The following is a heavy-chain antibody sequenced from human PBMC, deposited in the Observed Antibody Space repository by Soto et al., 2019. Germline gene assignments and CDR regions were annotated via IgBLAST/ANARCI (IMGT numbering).Heavy chain of an antibody. J-gene: IGHJ4*02. D-gene: IGHD6-19*01. CDR3: ARDTGAKVAGTFDY. CDR2: IKQDGSEK. Sequence: GGSLRLSCEASGFIFNNFWMTWVRQAPGKGLEWVANIKQDGSEKYYVDSVKGRFTISRDNAKNSLYLQMNSLRAEDTAMYYCARDTGAKVAGTFDYWGPGTLVTVSS. V-gene: IGHV3-7*01. CDR1: GFIFNNFW.